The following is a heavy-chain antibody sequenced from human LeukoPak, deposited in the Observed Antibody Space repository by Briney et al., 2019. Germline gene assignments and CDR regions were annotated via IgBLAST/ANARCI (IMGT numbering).Heavy chain of an antibody. CDR1: GGTFSSYA. J-gene: IGHJ6*03. CDR2: IIPIFGTA. Sequence: ASVTVSCKASGGTFSSYAISWVRQAPGQGLEWMGGIIPIFGTANYAQKFQGRVTITTDESTSTAYMELSSLRSEDTAVYYCARGAVAGTYYYYYYYMDVWGKGTTVTVSS. V-gene: IGHV1-69*05. D-gene: IGHD6-19*01. CDR3: ARGAVAGTYYYYYYYMDV.